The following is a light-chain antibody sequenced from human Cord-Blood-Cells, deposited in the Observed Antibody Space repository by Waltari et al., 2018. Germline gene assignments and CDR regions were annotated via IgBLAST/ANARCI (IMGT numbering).Light chain of an antibody. J-gene: IGKJ1*01. CDR2: GAS. Sequence: ELVSTQSPGTLSLSPGERATLSCRASQSVSSSYLAWYQQKPGQAPRLLIYGASSRATGIPDRFSGSGSGTDFTLTISRLEPEDFAVYYCQQYGSSPPWTFGQGTKVEIK. CDR1: QSVSSSY. V-gene: IGKV3-20*01. CDR3: QQYGSSPPWT.